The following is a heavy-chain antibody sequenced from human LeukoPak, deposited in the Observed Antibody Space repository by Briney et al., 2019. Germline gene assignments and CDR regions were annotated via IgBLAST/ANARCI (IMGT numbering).Heavy chain of an antibody. Sequence: PSETLSLTCTVSGGSISSGDYYWGWIRQPPGKGMEWIGYIYYSGSTSYNPSLKSRLTISVDTSKNQFSLKLSSVTAADTAVYYCARDALGRDGYNYGMDVWGQGTTVTVSS. D-gene: IGHD5-24*01. CDR1: GGSISSGDYY. V-gene: IGHV4-30-4*01. CDR2: IYYSGST. J-gene: IGHJ6*02. CDR3: ARDALGRDGYNYGMDV.